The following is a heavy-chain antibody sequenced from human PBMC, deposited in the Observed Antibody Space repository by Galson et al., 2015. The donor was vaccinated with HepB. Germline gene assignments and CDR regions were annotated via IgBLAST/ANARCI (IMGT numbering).Heavy chain of an antibody. CDR2: INAGTGHT. J-gene: IGHJ5*02. D-gene: IGHD3-3*01. V-gene: IGHV1-3*01. CDR1: GYTFTSYA. Sequence: SVKVSCKASGYTFTSYAMHWVRQAPGQRLEWMGWINAGTGHTTYSQKFQGRVTITRDTSASTAYMELSSLRSEDTAVYYCARVGLTMRFDPWGQGTLVTVSS. CDR3: ARVGLTMRFDP.